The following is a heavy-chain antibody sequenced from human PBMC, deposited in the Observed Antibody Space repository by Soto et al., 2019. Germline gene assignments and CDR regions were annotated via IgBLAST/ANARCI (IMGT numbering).Heavy chain of an antibody. CDR1: GFTFSSYA. Sequence: GGSLRLSCAASGFTFSSYAMHWVRQAPGKGLEWVAVISYDGSNKYYADSVKGRFTISRDNSKNTLYLQMNSLRAEDTAVYYCARVGILEDTAMVEYFDYWGQGTLVTVSS. CDR3: ARVGILEDTAMVEYFDY. V-gene: IGHV3-30-3*01. CDR2: ISYDGSNK. D-gene: IGHD5-18*01. J-gene: IGHJ4*02.